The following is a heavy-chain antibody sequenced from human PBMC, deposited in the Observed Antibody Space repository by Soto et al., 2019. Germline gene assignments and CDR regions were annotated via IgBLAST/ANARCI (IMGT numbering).Heavy chain of an antibody. J-gene: IGHJ4*01. CDR1: GFTFSSYG. CDR3: AKDSYFTLKLVRFEY. V-gene: IGHV3-30*18. D-gene: IGHD3-22*01. CDR2: ISYDGSNK. Sequence: QPGGSLRLSCAASGFTFSSYGMHWVRQAPGKGLEWVAVISYDGSNKYYADSVKGRFTISRDNSKNTLYLQMNSLRAEDTAVYYCAKDSYFTLKLVRFEYWGLGTLVTVSS.